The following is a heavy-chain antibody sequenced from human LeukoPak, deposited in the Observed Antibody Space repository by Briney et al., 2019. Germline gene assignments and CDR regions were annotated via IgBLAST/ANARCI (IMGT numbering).Heavy chain of an antibody. CDR1: GFTFSSYA. D-gene: IGHD3-3*01. CDR3: AKLYDFWSGYYFDY. CDR2: ISGSGGST. V-gene: IGHV3-23*01. J-gene: IGHJ4*02. Sequence: PGGSLRPSCAASGFTFSSYAMSWVRQARGKGLEWVSAISGSGGSTYYADSVKGRFTISRDNSKNTLYLQMNSLRAGDTAVYYCAKLYDFWSGYYFDYWGQGTLVTVSS.